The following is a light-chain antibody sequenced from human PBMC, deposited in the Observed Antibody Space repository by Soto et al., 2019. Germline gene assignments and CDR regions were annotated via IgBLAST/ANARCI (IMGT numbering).Light chain of an antibody. CDR3: QQYYSYLVT. V-gene: IGKV1-5*03. CDR2: KAS. CDR1: QSVNAW. Sequence: DIQMTQSPSTLSASVGDRVTITCRASQSVNAWLAWYQQKPGKAPKLLIYKASTLESGVPSRFNGGGSGTEFTLTISSLQPDDLATYYCQQYYSYLVTCGGGTKVEIK. J-gene: IGKJ4*01.